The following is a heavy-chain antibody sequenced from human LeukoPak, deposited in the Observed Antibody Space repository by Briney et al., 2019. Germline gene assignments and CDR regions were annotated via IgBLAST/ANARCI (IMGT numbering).Heavy chain of an antibody. J-gene: IGHJ4*02. V-gene: IGHV3-7*01. CDR1: GFTFSNYW. Sequence: GGSLRLSCTASGFTFSNYWMTWVRQAPGKGLEWVAHINQDGSEEHYMDSVKARFTISRDNAKNSLSLQMNSLRAEDTAVYYCVRDGGVSGYDLLDYWGQGTLVTVSS. D-gene: IGHD5-12*01. CDR3: VRDGGVSGYDLLDY. CDR2: INQDGSEE.